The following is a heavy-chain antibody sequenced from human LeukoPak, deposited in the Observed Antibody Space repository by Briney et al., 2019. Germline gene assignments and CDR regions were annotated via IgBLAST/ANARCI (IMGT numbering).Heavy chain of an antibody. CDR3: ARVYYSSSYDYWYFDL. D-gene: IGHD6-13*01. CDR2: IYYSGST. V-gene: IGHV4-59*01. Sequence: SETLSLTCTVPGDSLSGYSWSWIRQPPGKGLEWIGYIYYSGSTNYNPSLKSRVTISVDTSKSQFSLKLSSVTAADTAVYYCARVYYSSSYDYWYFDLWGRGTLVTVSS. J-gene: IGHJ2*01. CDR1: GDSLSGYS.